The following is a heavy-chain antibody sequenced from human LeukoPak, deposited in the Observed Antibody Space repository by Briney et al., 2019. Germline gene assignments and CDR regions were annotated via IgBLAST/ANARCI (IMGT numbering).Heavy chain of an antibody. Sequence: GGSLRLSCIGSGLNFGGYAMSWVRQAPGKGLEWVGFIRSNTYGGTAEYAASVTGRFTISRDDSKSIAYLQMNSLKTEDTAVYYCTRGPSFYDTSGYYPALYFRDWGLGTLVTVSS. V-gene: IGHV3-49*04. CDR3: TRGPSFYDTSGYYPALYFRD. J-gene: IGHJ1*01. CDR2: IRSNTYGGTA. CDR1: GLNFGGYA. D-gene: IGHD3-22*01.